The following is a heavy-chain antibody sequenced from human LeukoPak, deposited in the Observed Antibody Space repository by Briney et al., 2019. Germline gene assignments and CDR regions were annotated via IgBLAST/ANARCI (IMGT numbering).Heavy chain of an antibody. J-gene: IGHJ4*02. V-gene: IGHV3-30*18. Sequence: GGSLRLSCAASGFTFSSYGMHWVRQAPGKGLEGVAVISYDGSNKYYADSVKGRFTISRDNSKNTLYLQMNSLRAEDTAVYYCAKGGLGGYFDYWGQGTLVTVSS. CDR1: GFTFSSYG. D-gene: IGHD3-16*01. CDR2: ISYDGSNK. CDR3: AKGGLGGYFDY.